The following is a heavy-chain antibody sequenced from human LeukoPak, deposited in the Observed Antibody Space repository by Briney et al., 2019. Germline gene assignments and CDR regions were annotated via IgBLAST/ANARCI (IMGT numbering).Heavy chain of an antibody. CDR3: ARAGGSGSQYNWFDP. CDR2: IYSGGST. J-gene: IGHJ5*02. D-gene: IGHD5-12*01. Sequence: GGSLRLSCAASGFTVSSNYMSWVRQAPGKGLEWVSVIYSGGSTYYADSVKGRFTISRDNSKNTLYLQMNSLRAEDTAVYYCARAGGSGSQYNWFDPWGQGTLVTVSS. CDR1: GFTVSSNY. V-gene: IGHV3-53*01.